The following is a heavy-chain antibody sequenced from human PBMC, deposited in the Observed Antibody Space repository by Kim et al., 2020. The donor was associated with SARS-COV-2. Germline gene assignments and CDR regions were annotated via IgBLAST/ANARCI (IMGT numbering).Heavy chain of an antibody. V-gene: IGHV4-39*01. CDR2: IYYSGST. CDR1: GGSISSSSYY. Sequence: SETLSLTCTVSGGSISSSSYYWGWIRQPPGKGLEWIGCIYYSGSTYYNPSLKSRVTISVDTSKNQFSLKLSSVTAADTAVYYCARPPACSGYEYFFDYWGQGTRVTVSS. J-gene: IGHJ4*02. CDR3: ARPPACSGYEYFFDY. D-gene: IGHD5-12*01.